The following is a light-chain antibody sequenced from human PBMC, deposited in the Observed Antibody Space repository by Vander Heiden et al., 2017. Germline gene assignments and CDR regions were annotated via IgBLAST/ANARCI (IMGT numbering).Light chain of an antibody. CDR1: SASVSTSYH. CDR3: LLYMSGGISV. Sequence: QTVVTQEPSFSVSPGGTVPLTCRLSSASVSTSYHPSWYQQTPGQAPRTLIYSTNIRSSGVPDRFSGSILGNKAALTITGAQADDESDYYCLLYMSGGISVFGTGTKVTVL. CDR2: STN. J-gene: IGLJ1*01. V-gene: IGLV8-61*01.